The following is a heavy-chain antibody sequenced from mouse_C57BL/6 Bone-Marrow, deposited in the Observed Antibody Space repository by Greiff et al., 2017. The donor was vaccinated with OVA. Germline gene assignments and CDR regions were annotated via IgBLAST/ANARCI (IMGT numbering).Heavy chain of an antibody. CDR2: ISSGGSYT. CDR3: ARQGDGYLWYFDV. CDR1: GFTFSSYG. Sequence: EVNVVESGGDLVKPGGSLKLSCAASGFTFSSYGMSWVRQTPDKRLEWVATISSGGSYTYYPDSVKGRFTISRDNAKNTLYLQMSSLKSEDTAMYYCARQGDGYLWYFDVWGTGTTVTVSS. J-gene: IGHJ1*03. V-gene: IGHV5-6*01. D-gene: IGHD2-3*01.